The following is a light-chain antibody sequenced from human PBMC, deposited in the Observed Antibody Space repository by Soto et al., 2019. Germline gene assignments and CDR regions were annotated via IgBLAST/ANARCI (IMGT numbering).Light chain of an antibody. CDR3: QQFGTTRWT. CDR1: QSVSSSY. V-gene: IGKV3-20*01. Sequence: EIVLTQSPGTLSLSPGERATLSCRASQSVSSSYLAWYQQKPGQAPRLLIYGASNRATGIPDRFSGSGSGTDFTLTIGTLEPEDFAVYYCQQFGTTRWTFGLGTKVESK. J-gene: IGKJ1*01. CDR2: GAS.